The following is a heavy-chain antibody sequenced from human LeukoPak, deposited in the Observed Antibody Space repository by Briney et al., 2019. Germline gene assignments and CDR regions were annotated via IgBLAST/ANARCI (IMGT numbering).Heavy chain of an antibody. CDR1: GFTFSNYI. CDR2: ILEDGRYQ. D-gene: IGHD6-19*01. CDR3: ARVRGGGFRTADS. J-gene: IGHJ4*02. V-gene: IGHV3-30*04. Sequence: GRSLRLSCAASGFTFSNYIMHWVRQAPGKGLDWVAVILEDGRYQSYADSMKGRFTISRDNSKNTLFLQMNSLRGEDTAMYYCARVRGGGFRTADSWGQGTLVTVAS.